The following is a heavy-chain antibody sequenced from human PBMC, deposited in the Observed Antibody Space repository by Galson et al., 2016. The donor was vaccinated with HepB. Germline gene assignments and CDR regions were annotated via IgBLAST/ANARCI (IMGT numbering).Heavy chain of an antibody. CDR2: ISDTGDYA. V-gene: IGHV3-23*01. CDR3: AKGALYAGKFDP. Sequence: SLRLSCAATGFTFSSSAMSWVRQAPGKGLEWVSSISDTGDYAYYADSVKGRFTLSRDNSKNTLRLQINSLRADDTAVYYCAKGALYAGKFDPWGQGTLVTVSS. J-gene: IGHJ5*02. D-gene: IGHD2-2*02. CDR1: GFTFSSSA.